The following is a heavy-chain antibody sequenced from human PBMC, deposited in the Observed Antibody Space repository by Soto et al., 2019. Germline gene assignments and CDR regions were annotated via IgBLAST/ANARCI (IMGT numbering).Heavy chain of an antibody. CDR2: ISSTSSYI. CDR3: AISTMVGAPVYYYYGMDV. V-gene: IGHV3-21*01. CDR1: GFTFSSYS. J-gene: IGHJ6*02. Sequence: GGSLRLSCAASGFTFSSYSMHCVRQAPGKGLEWVSSISSTSSYIYYADSVKGRFTISRDKAKNSLYLQMNSLRAEDTAVYYCAISTMVGAPVYYYYGMDVWGQGTTVTVSS. D-gene: IGHD1-26*01.